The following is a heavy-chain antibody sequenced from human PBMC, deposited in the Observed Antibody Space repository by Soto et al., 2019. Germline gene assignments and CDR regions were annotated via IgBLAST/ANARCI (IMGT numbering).Heavy chain of an antibody. Sequence: GWSLRLSCAASGFTFSSYAMSWVRQAPGKGLEWVSAISGSGGSTYYADSVKGRFTISRDNSKNTLHLQMNSLRAEDTAVYYCAKTPGGAYRTIDYWGQGTLVTVSS. V-gene: IGHV3-23*01. CDR1: GFTFSSYA. J-gene: IGHJ4*02. CDR2: ISGSGGST. CDR3: AKTPGGAYRTIDY. D-gene: IGHD5-18*01.